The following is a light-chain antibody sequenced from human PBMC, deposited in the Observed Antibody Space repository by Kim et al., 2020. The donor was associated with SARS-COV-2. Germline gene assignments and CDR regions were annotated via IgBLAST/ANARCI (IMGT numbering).Light chain of an antibody. Sequence: ASVGDRFTITCRASQNIGRRLAWYQQKARKAPKLLIYDASSLESGVPSRFSGSGSGTEFTLSVSSLQPDDFATYYCQQYNGYSGTFGQGTKVDIK. J-gene: IGKJ1*01. CDR3: QQYNGYSGT. CDR2: DAS. V-gene: IGKV1-5*01. CDR1: QNIGRR.